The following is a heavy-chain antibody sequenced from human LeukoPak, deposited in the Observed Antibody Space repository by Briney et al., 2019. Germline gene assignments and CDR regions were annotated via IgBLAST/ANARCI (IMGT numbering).Heavy chain of an antibody. CDR2: ISAYNGNT. CDR3: ARDRNYHFWSGYLMFDY. D-gene: IGHD3-3*02. CDR1: GYTFTSCG. Sequence: ASVKVSCKASGYTFTSCGISWVRQAPGQGLEWMGWISAYNGNTNYAQKLQGRVTMTTDTSTSTAYMELRSLRFDDTAVYYCARDRNYHFWSGYLMFDYWGRGTLVTVSS. J-gene: IGHJ4*02. V-gene: IGHV1-18*01.